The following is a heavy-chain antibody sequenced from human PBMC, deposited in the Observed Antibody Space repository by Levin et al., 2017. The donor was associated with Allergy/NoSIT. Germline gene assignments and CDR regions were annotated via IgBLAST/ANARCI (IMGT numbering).Heavy chain of an antibody. V-gene: IGHV4-31*03. J-gene: IGHJ5*02. CDR3: ARDLESYDFWSGYRNWFDP. CDR2: IYYSGST. CDR1: GGSISSGGYY. D-gene: IGHD3-3*01. Sequence: SETLSLTCTVSGGSISSGGYYWSWIRQHPGKGLEWIGYIYYSGSTYYNPSLKSRVTISVDTSKNQFSLKLSSVTAADTAVYYCARDLESYDFWSGYRNWFDPWGQGTLVTVSS.